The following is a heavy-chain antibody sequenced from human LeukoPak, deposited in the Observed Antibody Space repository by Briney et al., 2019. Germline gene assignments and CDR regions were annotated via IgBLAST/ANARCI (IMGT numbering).Heavy chain of an antibody. CDR3: PGQGRPGFASGY. D-gene: IGHD3-10*01. Sequence: SETLSLTCTVSGGSISSSSYYWGWIRQPPGKGLEWIGSIYYGGSTFYNPSLKSRVTISVDTSKNQFSLKLSSVTAADTAVYYCPGQGRPGFASGYWGQGTLVTVSS. CDR1: GGSISSSSYY. CDR2: IYYGGST. J-gene: IGHJ4*02. V-gene: IGHV4-39*01.